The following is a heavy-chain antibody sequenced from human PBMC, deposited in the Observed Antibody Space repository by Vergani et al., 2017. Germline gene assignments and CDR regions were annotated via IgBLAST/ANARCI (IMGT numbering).Heavy chain of an antibody. J-gene: IGHJ6*02. D-gene: IGHD4-17*01. CDR1: GFTFSGSA. CDR3: TREDGDLYYYYYGMDV. V-gene: IGHV3-73*01. CDR2: IRSKANSYAT. Sequence: EVQLVESGGGLVQPGGSLKLSCAASGFTFSGSAMHWVRQASGKGLEWVGRIRSKANSYATAYAASVKGRFTISRDDSKNTAYLQMNSRKTEDTAVYYCTREDGDLYYYYYGMDVWGQGTTVTVSS.